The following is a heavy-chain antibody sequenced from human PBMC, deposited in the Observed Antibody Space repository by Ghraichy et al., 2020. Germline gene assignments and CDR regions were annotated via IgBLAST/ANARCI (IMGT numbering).Heavy chain of an antibody. J-gene: IGHJ5*02. CDR3: ARKGGVLLWFRELLPRNNWFDP. Sequence: SETRSLTCAVYGGSFSGYYWSWIRQPPGKGLEWIGEINHSGSTNYNPSLKSRVTISVDTSKNQFSLKLSSVTAADTAVYYCARKGGVLLWFRELLPRNNWFDPWGQGTLVTVSS. D-gene: IGHD3-10*01. V-gene: IGHV4-34*01. CDR2: INHSGST. CDR1: GGSFSGYY.